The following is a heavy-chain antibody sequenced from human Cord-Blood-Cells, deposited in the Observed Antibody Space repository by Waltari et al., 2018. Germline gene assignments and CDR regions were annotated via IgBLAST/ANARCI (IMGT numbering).Heavy chain of an antibody. D-gene: IGHD2-2*01. J-gene: IGHJ4*02. CDR3: ARSSQRDQRGGASDY. Sequence: QVQLVQSGAEVKKPGASVKVSCKASGYTFTSYGISWVRQAPGKGLEWMGWISAYNGNTNYAQKLKGRVTMTTDTSTSTAYMELRSLRSDDTAVYYCARSSQRDQRGGASDYWGQGTLVTVSS. CDR1: GYTFTSYG. CDR2: ISAYNGNT. V-gene: IGHV1-18*01.